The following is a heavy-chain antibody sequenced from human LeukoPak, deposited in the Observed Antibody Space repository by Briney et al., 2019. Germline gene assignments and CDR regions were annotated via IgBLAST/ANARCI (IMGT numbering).Heavy chain of an antibody. CDR1: GFTFSRYA. CDR2: ISDSGGIT. J-gene: IGHJ4*02. V-gene: IGHV3-23*01. CDR3: AFHNSSGNFGY. D-gene: IGHD3-22*01. Sequence: GGSLRLSCAASGFTFSRYAMSWVRQAPGKGLEWVSSISDSGGITNHADSVKGRFTISRDNAKNTLYLQMNSLRPEDTAVYYCAFHNSSGNFGYWGQGTLVTVSS.